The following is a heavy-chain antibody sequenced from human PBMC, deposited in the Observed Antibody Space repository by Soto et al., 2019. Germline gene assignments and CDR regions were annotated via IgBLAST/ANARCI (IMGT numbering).Heavy chain of an antibody. D-gene: IGHD6-13*01. Sequence: GGSLRLSCETAGFTCSNCVITWVRQPPGRRLEWVSVITTNGHTAYADSVKGRFTISRDSSKNTAYLQMNSLRAEDTAVYYCAKGLLNGRWYAADWGQGTLVTVSS. CDR3: AKGLLNGRWYAAD. CDR1: GFTCSNCV. CDR2: ITTNGHT. J-gene: IGHJ4*02. V-gene: IGHV3-23*01.